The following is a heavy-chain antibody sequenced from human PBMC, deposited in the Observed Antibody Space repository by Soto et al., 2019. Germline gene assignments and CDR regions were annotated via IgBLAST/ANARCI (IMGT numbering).Heavy chain of an antibody. CDR2: INPSGGNT. CDR1: GYTFTSYF. CDR3: ARGGGSATTLYFDY. J-gene: IGHJ4*02. D-gene: IGHD3-16*01. Sequence: QVQLVQSGAEVKKPGASVKVSCKASGYTFTSYFMHWVRQAPGQGLEWMGTINPSGGNTNYAQKFQGRVTMTVDTSTSKVYMELSSLRSEDTAVYYCARGGGSATTLYFDYWGQGALVTVSS. V-gene: IGHV1-46*01.